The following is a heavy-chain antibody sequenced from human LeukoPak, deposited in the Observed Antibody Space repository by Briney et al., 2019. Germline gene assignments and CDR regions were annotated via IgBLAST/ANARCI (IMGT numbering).Heavy chain of an antibody. J-gene: IGHJ4*02. Sequence: SETLSLTCTVSGGSISSYYWSWIRQPAGKGLEWIGRIYTSGSTSYNPSLKSRVAMSIDPSKNQFSLNLTSVTAADTAVYFCARDGATGVFEYWGQGILVAVSS. V-gene: IGHV4-4*07. CDR2: IYTSGST. CDR3: ARDGATGVFEY. CDR1: GGSISSYY. D-gene: IGHD4/OR15-4a*01.